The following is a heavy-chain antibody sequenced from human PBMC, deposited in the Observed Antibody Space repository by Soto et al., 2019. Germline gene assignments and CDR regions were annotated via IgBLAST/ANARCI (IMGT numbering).Heavy chain of an antibody. D-gene: IGHD1-1*01. Sequence: GESLKISCKGSGYNFAGYWIAWVRQMPGKGLELMGIIYPSDSDTRYRPSFQGQVTISADKSISSAYLQWSSLRASDTAMYYCARGGASTRTFDYWGQGTPVTVSS. CDR2: IYPSDSDT. CDR3: ARGGASTRTFDY. CDR1: GYNFAGYW. J-gene: IGHJ4*02. V-gene: IGHV5-51*01.